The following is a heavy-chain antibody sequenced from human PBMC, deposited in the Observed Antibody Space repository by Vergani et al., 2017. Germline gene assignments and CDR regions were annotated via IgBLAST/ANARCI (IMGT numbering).Heavy chain of an antibody. CDR3: ARCRMTMVRATDEGDGMDV. Sequence: QVQLVQSGAEVKKPGASVKVSCKASGYTFTSYGISWVRQAPGQGLEWMGWISAYNGNTNYAQKLQGRVTMTPDTATSTAYMELRRLRSDDTAVYDCARCRMTMVRATDEGDGMDVWGQGTTVTVSS. CDR1: GYTFTSYG. V-gene: IGHV1-18*01. J-gene: IGHJ6*02. CDR2: ISAYNGNT. D-gene: IGHD3-10*01.